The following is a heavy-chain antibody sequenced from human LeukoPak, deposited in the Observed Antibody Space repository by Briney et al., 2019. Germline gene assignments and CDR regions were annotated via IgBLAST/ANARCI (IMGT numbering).Heavy chain of an antibody. CDR2: INPNSGGT. V-gene: IGHV1-2*02. J-gene: IGHJ4*02. D-gene: IGHD6-19*01. CDR1: GYTFTGYY. CDR3: ARVSSGRPFDY. Sequence: AASVKVSCKASGYTFTGYYMHWVRQAPGQGLEWMGWINPNSGGTNYAQKFQGRVTMTRDTSISTAYMELSRLRSDGTAVYYCARVSSGRPFDYWGQGTLVTVSS.